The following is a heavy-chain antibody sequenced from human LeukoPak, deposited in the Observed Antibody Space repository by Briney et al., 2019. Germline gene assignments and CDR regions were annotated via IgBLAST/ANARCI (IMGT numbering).Heavy chain of an antibody. V-gene: IGHV4-39*01. D-gene: IGHD1-26*01. CDR3: ASLALWGVGIQYYFDY. CDR1: GGSISSSSYY. J-gene: IGHJ4*02. CDR2: IYYSGST. Sequence: KSSETLSLTCTVSGGSISSSSYYWGWIRQPPGKGLEWIGSIYYSGSTYYNPPLKSRVTISVDTSKNQFSLKLSSVTAADTAVYYCASLALWGVGIQYYFDYWGQGTLVTVSS.